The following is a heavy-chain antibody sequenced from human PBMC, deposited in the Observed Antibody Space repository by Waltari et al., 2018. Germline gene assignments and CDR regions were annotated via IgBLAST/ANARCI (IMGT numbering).Heavy chain of an antibody. CDR1: GASITNSNCY. Sequence: QLQLQESGPGLVKPSETLSLTCSVSGASITNSNCYCTWIRLPPGKGLEWMGSIYYRGSTYSSPSLKSRVTISLDTSKNQLSLKVSSVTVADTAIYFCARNMESPYNAPYYFYYMDVWGKGTTVTVSS. CDR2: IYYRGST. J-gene: IGHJ6*03. CDR3: ARNMESPYNAPYYFYYMDV. V-gene: IGHV4-39*01. D-gene: IGHD3-10*01.